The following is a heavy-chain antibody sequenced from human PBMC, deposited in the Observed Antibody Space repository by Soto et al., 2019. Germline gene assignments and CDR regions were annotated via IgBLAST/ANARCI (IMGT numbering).Heavy chain of an antibody. J-gene: IGHJ6*02. V-gene: IGHV3-30-3*01. CDR2: ISYDGSNK. Sequence: SLRLSCAASAFTFSSYARHWVRQAPGKGLEWVAVISYDGSNKYYAASVKGRFTTARDNNKNTLYLQINRLRAEDAVVYYGARRGPGYYYYCCMDFWGQGTTVTVSS. CDR3: ARRGPGYYYYCCMDF. D-gene: IGHD3-16*01. CDR1: AFTFSSYA.